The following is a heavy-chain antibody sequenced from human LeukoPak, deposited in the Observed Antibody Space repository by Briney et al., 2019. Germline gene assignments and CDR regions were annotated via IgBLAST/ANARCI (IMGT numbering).Heavy chain of an antibody. CDR2: ISGSGGST. J-gene: IGHJ4*02. Sequence: PGGSLRLSCAASGFTFSSYGMSWVRQAPGKGLEWVSAISGSGGSTYYADSVKGRFTISRDNSKNALYLQMNSLRAEDTAVYYCAKDDGGSYYYGSGRPTYFDYWGQGTLVTVSS. V-gene: IGHV3-23*01. D-gene: IGHD3-10*01. CDR1: GFTFSSYG. CDR3: AKDDGGSYYYGSGRPTYFDY.